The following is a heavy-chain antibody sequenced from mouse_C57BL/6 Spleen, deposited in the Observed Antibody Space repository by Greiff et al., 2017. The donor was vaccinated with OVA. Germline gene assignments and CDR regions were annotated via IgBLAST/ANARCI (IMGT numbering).Heavy chain of an antibody. J-gene: IGHJ4*01. V-gene: IGHV1-82*01. CDR2: IYPGDGDT. D-gene: IGHD1-1*01. Sequence: QVQLQQSGPELVKPGASVKISCKASGYAFSSSWMNWVKQRPGKGLEWIGRIYPGDGDTNYNGKFKGKATLTADKSSSTAYMQLSSLTSEDSAVYFCARDGSSPHYYAMDYWGQGTSVTVSS. CDR3: ARDGSSPHYYAMDY. CDR1: GYAFSSSW.